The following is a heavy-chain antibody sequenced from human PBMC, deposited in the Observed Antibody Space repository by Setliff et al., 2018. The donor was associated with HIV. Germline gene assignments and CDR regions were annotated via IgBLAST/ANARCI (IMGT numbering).Heavy chain of an antibody. V-gene: IGHV3-23*01. CDR1: GFNFFA. D-gene: IGHD2-15*01. Sequence: GGSLRLSCKGPGFNFFAMSWVRQAPGKGLEWVSGISDGRTEYADSVKGRFRTSKDTSNKTLYLEMNSLTVEDTATYYCAKHECSGGCFYYMDVWGKGTTVT. CDR2: ISDGRT. J-gene: IGHJ6*03. CDR3: AKHECSGGCFYYMDV.